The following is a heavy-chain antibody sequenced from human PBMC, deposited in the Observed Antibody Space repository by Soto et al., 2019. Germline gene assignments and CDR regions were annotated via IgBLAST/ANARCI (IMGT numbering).Heavy chain of an antibody. J-gene: IGHJ4*02. CDR2: ISYDGSNK. D-gene: IGHD5-18*01. CDR3: EKAKLGWGGQYSYGPPPDY. Sequence: QVQLVESGGGVVQPGRSLRLSCAASGFTFSSYGMHWVRQAPGKGLEWVAVISYDGSNKYYADSVKGRFTISRDNSKNTLYLQMNSLRAEDTAVYYCEKAKLGWGGQYSYGPPPDYWGQGTLVTVSS. V-gene: IGHV3-30*18. CDR1: GFTFSSYG.